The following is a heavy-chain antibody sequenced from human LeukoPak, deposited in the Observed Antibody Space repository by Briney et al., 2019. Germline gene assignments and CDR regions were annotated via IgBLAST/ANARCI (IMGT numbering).Heavy chain of an antibody. D-gene: IGHD6-19*01. CDR2: TRNKANSYTT. CDR1: GFTFSDHY. J-gene: IGHJ6*02. CDR3: ARVSHVAVAGGVYYYGMGV. V-gene: IGHV3-72*01. Sequence: HPGGSLRLSCAASGFTFSDHYMDWVRQAPGKGLEWVGRTRNKANSYTTEYAASVKGRFTISRDDSKNSLYLQMNSLKTEDTAVYYCARVSHVAVAGGVYYYGMGVWGQGTTVTVSS.